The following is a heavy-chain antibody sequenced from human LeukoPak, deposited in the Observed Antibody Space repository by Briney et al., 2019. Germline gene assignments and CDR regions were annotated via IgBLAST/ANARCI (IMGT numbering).Heavy chain of an antibody. CDR2: IYSGGRT. J-gene: IGHJ3*02. CDR1: GFTPSSNY. D-gene: IGHD2-2*01. V-gene: IGHV3-53*01. CDR3: ARGVGYCSSTSCEDAFDI. Sequence: GRPLRLSCAPSGFTPSSNYMSCVRHAHGEGLEWDSAIYSGGRTYYADSVKGRFTISRDNSKNTLYLQMNSLRAEDTAVYYCARGVGYCSSTSCEDAFDIWGQGTMVTVSS.